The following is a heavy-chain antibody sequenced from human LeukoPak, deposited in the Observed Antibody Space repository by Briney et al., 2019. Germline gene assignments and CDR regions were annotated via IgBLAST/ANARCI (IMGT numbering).Heavy chain of an antibody. CDR3: ARWRYDSTGGFDY. D-gene: IGHD3-22*01. V-gene: IGHV4-34*01. Sequence: SETLSLTCAVYGGSFSGYYWSWIRQPPGKGLEWIGEINHSGSTNYNPSLKSRVTVSVDTSKNQFSLKLSSVTAADTAVYYCARWRYDSTGGFDYWGQGTLVTVSS. CDR2: INHSGST. J-gene: IGHJ4*02. CDR1: GGSFSGYY.